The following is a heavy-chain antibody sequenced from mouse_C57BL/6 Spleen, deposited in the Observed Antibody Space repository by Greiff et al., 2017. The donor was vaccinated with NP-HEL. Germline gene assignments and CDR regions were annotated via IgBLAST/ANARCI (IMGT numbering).Heavy chain of an antibody. CDR3: ARGYDAMDY. Sequence: VQLQQSGPELVKPGASVKISCKASGYSFTGYYMNWVKQSPEKSLEWIGEINPSTGGTTYNQKFKAKATLTVDKSSSTADMQLKSLTSEDSAVYYCARGYDAMDYWGQGTSVTVSS. V-gene: IGHV1-42*01. CDR1: GYSFTGYY. CDR2: INPSTGGT. J-gene: IGHJ4*01.